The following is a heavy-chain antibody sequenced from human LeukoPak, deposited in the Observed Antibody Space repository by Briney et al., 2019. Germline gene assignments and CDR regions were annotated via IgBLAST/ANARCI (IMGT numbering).Heavy chain of an antibody. D-gene: IGHD3-16*01. J-gene: IGHJ4*02. Sequence: PGGSLRLSCAASGFTFSSYAMSWVRQAPARGLEWVSSIRANGETFYADSVKGRFTLSSDSSRNTVYLQLNNLRVEDTARYYCARASWVSSTDAVRWGQGTLVTVSS. V-gene: IGHV3-23*01. CDR1: GFTFSSYA. CDR2: IRANGET. CDR3: ARASWVSSTDAVR.